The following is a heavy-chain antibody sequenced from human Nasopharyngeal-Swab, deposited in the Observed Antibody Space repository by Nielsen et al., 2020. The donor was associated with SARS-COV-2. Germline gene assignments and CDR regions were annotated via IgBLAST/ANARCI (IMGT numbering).Heavy chain of an antibody. CDR1: GFTFSSYA. V-gene: IGHV3-23*01. CDR3: ANYDSSGYLIDY. Sequence: GESLKISCAASGFTFSSYAMSWVRQAPGKGLEWVSAISGSGGSTYYADSVEGRFTISRDNSKNTLYLQMNSLRAEDTAVYYCANYDSSGYLIDYWGQGTLVTVSS. D-gene: IGHD3-22*01. CDR2: ISGSGGST. J-gene: IGHJ4*02.